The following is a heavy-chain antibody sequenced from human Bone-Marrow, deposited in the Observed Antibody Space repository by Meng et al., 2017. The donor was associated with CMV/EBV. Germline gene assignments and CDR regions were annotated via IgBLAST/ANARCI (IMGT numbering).Heavy chain of an antibody. CDR1: GGSISSYY. V-gene: IGHV4-4*07. Sequence: GSLRLSCTVSGGSISSYYWSWIRQPAGKGLEWIGRIYTSGSTYYNPSLKSRVTISVDTSKNQFSLKLSSVTAADTAVYYCARHGGHGITMIVGFDYWGQGTRVTVSS. J-gene: IGHJ4*02. CDR2: IYTSGST. D-gene: IGHD3-22*01. CDR3: ARHGGHGITMIVGFDY.